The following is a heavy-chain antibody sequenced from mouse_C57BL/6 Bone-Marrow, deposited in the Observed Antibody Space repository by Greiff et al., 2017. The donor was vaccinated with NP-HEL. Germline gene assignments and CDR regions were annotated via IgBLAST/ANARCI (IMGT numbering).Heavy chain of an antibody. CDR3: ARGITTVVHWYFDV. J-gene: IGHJ1*03. V-gene: IGHV1-59*01. D-gene: IGHD1-1*01. CDR1: GYTFTSYW. Sequence: VQLQQPGAELVRPGTSVKLSCKASGYTFTSYWMHWVKQRPGQGLEWIGVIDPSDSYTNYNQQFKGKATLTVDTSSTTAYMQLSSLTSEDSAVYYCARGITTVVHWYFDVWGTGTTVTVSS. CDR2: IDPSDSYT.